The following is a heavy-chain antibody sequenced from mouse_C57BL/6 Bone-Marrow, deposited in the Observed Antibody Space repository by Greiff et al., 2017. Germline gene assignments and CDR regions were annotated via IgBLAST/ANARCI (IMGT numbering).Heavy chain of an antibody. CDR1: GYAFSSYW. J-gene: IGHJ3*01. D-gene: IGHD2-2*01. CDR2: IYPGDGDT. Sequence: VQLQESGPELVKPGASVKISCKASGYAFSSYWMNWVKQRPGKGLEWIGRIYPGDGDTNYNGKFKGKATLTEDKSSSTAYMQLSSLTSEDSAVCLCARDGYGAWFAYWGQGTLVTVSA. V-gene: IGHV1-82*01. CDR3: ARDGYGAWFAY.